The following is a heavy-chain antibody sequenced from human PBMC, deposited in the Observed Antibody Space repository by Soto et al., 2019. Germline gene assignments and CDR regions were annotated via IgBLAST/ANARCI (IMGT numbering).Heavy chain of an antibody. D-gene: IGHD2-15*01. CDR3: AREGSSSPEYFDF. V-gene: IGHV4-30-4*01. Sequence: SETLSLTCSVSGGSISSDDYYWTWIRQTPGEGLEWIGYIYYIGRTSSTPSLESRVTISIDTSKNQFSLKLSSVSAADTAVYYCAREGSSSPEYFDFWGPGTLVTVSS. CDR2: IYYIGRT. J-gene: IGHJ4*02. CDR1: GGSISSDDYY.